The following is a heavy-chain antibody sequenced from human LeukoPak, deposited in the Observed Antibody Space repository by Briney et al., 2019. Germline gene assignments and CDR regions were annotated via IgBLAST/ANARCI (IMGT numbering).Heavy chain of an antibody. CDR3: ARPQDYYDSSRAFDI. V-gene: IGHV1-69*04. J-gene: IGHJ3*02. D-gene: IGHD3-22*01. Sequence: ASVKVSCKASGGTFSSYAISWVRQAPGQGLEWMGRIIPILGIANYARKFQGRVTITADKSTSTAYMELSSLRSEDTAVYYCARPQDYYDSSRAFDIWGQGTMVTVSS. CDR1: GGTFSSYA. CDR2: IIPILGIA.